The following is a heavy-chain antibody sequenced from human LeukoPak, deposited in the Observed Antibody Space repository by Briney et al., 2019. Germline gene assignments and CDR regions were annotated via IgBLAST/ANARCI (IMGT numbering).Heavy chain of an antibody. CDR1: GYTFTSYG. V-gene: IGHV1-18*01. D-gene: IGHD1-1*01. CDR3: ARDVALTGTTRGAFDI. Sequence: GASVKVSCKASGYTFTSYGISWVRQAPGQGLEWMGWISAYNGNTNYAQKLQGRVTMTTDTSTSTAYMELRSLRSDDTAAYYCARDVALTGTTRGAFDIWGQGTMVTVSS. J-gene: IGHJ3*02. CDR2: ISAYNGNT.